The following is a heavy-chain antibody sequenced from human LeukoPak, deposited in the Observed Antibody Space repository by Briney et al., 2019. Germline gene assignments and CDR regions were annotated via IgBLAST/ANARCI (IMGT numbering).Heavy chain of an antibody. D-gene: IGHD2-2*01. J-gene: IGHJ5*02. CDR2: INWNGGST. CDR3: ARDCSSTSCYRGGFDP. CDR1: GFTFDDYG. Sequence: PGGSLRLSCAASGFTFDDYGISWVRQAPGKGLEWVSGINWNGGSTSYADSVKGRFTISRDNAKNSLYLQMNSLRAEDTAVYYCARDCSSTSCYRGGFDPWGQGTLVTVSS. V-gene: IGHV3-20*04.